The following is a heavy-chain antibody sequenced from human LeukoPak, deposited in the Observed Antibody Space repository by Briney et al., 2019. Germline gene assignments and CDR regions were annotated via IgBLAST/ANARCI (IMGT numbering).Heavy chain of an antibody. D-gene: IGHD2-2*01. J-gene: IGHJ4*02. V-gene: IGHV3-48*02. CDR1: GFIFSHYS. CDR2: ISSTSNTI. CDR3: ARPSRSTGPAY. Sequence: GWSLRLSCAASGFIFSHYSMNWVRQAPGKGLEWVSWISSTSNTIYYADSVKGRFTISRDNAKNSLDLQMNSLRDEDTAVYYCARPSRSTGPAYWGQGTLVTVSS.